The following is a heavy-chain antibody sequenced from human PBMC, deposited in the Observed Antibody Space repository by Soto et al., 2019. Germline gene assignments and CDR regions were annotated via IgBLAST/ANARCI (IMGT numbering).Heavy chain of an antibody. Sequence: ASVKVSCKASGYTFTSYGISWVRQAPGQGLEWMGWISAYNGNTNYAQKLQGRVTMTTDTSTSTAYMELRSLRSDDTAVYYCARLRRITIFGVVTYYFDYWGQGTLVTVSS. CDR3: ARLRRITIFGVVTYYFDY. V-gene: IGHV1-18*01. D-gene: IGHD3-3*01. CDR1: GYTFTSYG. J-gene: IGHJ4*02. CDR2: ISAYNGNT.